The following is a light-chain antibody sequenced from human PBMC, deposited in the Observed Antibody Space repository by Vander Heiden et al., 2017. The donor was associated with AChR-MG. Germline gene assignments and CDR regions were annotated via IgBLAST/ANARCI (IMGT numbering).Light chain of an antibody. CDR1: KLGDKY. Sequence: SFELNHPPSVSLSPGQTASISCSGDKLGDKYAYWYQQKPGQSPVLVIREDSKRPSGIPERFSGSNSGNTATLTISGTQALDDADYYCQAWDSSAVVFGGGTKLTVL. V-gene: IGLV3-1*01. CDR2: EDS. CDR3: QAWDSSAVV. J-gene: IGLJ3*02.